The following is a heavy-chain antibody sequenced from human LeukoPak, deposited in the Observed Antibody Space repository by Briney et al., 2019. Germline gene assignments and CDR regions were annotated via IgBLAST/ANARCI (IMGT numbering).Heavy chain of an antibody. V-gene: IGHV4-34*01. CDR2: INHSGGT. J-gene: IGHJ3*02. CDR3: AREGRAI. Sequence: PSETLSLTCAVYGGSFSGYYWSWIRQPPGKGLEWIGEINHSGGTNYNPPLKSRVTISVDTSKNQFSLKLSSVTAADTAVYYCAREGRAIWGQGTMVTVSS. CDR1: GGSFSGYY.